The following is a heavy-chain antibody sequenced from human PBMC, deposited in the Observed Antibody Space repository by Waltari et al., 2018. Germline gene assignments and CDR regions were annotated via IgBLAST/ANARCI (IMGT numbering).Heavy chain of an antibody. CDR3: ARESSSTFDA. CDR2: MNSAGTTT. J-gene: IGHJ4*02. V-gene: IGHV3-74*01. CDR1: GFPFSSYW. D-gene: IGHD6-6*01. Sequence: EVQLVESGGGLVHPGGSLRVSCAASGFPFSSYWMHWVRQAPGKGLVWVSHMNSAGTTTTYADSVKGRFNISRDNAKNTLYLQMNSLRAEDTAVYYCARESSSTFDAWGQGTLVTVSS.